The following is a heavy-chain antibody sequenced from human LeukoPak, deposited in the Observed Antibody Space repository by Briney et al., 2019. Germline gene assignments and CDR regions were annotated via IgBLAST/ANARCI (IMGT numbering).Heavy chain of an antibody. J-gene: IGHJ4*02. D-gene: IGHD5-12*01. CDR1: GFTVSSNY. CDR3: AKDQSRYSGYGTFDY. CDR2: ISYDGSNE. V-gene: IGHV3-30*18. Sequence: GSLRLSCAASGFTVSSNYMSWVRQAPGKGLEWVAVISYDGSNEYYADSVKGRFTISRDNSKNTLYLQMNSLRAEDTAVYYCAKDQSRYSGYGTFDYWGQGTLVTVSS.